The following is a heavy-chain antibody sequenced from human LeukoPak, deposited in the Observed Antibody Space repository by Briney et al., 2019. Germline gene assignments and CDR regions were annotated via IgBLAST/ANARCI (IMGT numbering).Heavy chain of an antibody. Sequence: GGSLRLSCAASGFTFSSYGMHWVRQAPGKGLEWVAVISYDGSNKYYADSVKGRFTISRDNSKNTLYLQMNSPRVEDTAVYYCATDQGVYWGQGTLVTVSS. CDR2: ISYDGSNK. V-gene: IGHV3-30*03. J-gene: IGHJ4*02. CDR3: ATDQGVY. CDR1: GFTFSSYG.